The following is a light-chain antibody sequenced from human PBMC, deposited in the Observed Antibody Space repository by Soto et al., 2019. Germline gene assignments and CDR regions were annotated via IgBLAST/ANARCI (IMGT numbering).Light chain of an antibody. CDR2: DAS. J-gene: IGKJ2*01. CDR3: QQSSNLPPT. V-gene: IGKV3-11*01. Sequence: EIVLTQSPATLSLSPGERATLPCRASQSVSSYLDWYQQKPGQAHRLLIYDASNRATGIPARFSASGSGTDFTLTSSSLEPEDFAVYYCQQSSNLPPTFGQGTKLEIK. CDR1: QSVSSY.